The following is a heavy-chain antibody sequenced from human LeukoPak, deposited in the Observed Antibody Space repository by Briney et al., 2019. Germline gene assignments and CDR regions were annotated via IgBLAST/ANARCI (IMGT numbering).Heavy chain of an antibody. CDR1: GGTFSSYA. J-gene: IGHJ5*02. Sequence: SVKVSCKASGGTFSSYAISWVRQAPGQGLEWMGGIIPIFGTANYAQKFQGRVTITADESTSTAYMELSSLRSEDTAVYYCARDKGGRYSSGWYAETNWLDPWGQGTLVTVSS. V-gene: IGHV1-69*13. CDR3: ARDKGGRYSSGWYAETNWLDP. CDR2: IIPIFGTA. D-gene: IGHD6-19*01.